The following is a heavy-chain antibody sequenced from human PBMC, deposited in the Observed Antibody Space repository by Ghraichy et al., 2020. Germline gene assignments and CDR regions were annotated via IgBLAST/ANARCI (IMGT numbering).Heavy chain of an antibody. CDR1: GFSFSTYA. CDR2: ISGGGGRT. CDR3: AKNTVVVSAAILYYHYFGMDV. J-gene: IGHJ6*01. Sequence: LSLTCAASGFSFSTYAVNWVRQAPGKGLEWVSGISGGGGRTKYADSVKGRFTISRDNSKDTLYLQMNSLRAEDTAVYYCAKNTVVVSAAILYYHYFGMDVWGQGTTVIVSS. D-gene: IGHD2-2*01. V-gene: IGHV3-23*01.